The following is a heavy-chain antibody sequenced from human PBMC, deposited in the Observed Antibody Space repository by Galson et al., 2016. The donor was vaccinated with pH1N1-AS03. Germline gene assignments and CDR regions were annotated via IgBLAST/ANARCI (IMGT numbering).Heavy chain of an antibody. J-gene: IGHJ4*02. Sequence: CAISGDSVSSNTAAWNWIRQSPSRGLEWLGRTYYRSRRYNDYAVLVTSRITITPDTSKNQFSLQLKFVTPEDTAIYYCARDHLGAGPAFDYWGQGTLVTVSS. CDR3: ARDHLGAGPAFDY. V-gene: IGHV6-1*01. D-gene: IGHD1-26*01. CDR2: TYYRSRRYN. CDR1: GDSVSSNTAA.